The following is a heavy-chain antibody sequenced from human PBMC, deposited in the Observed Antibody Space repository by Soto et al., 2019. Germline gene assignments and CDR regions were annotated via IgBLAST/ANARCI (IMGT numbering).Heavy chain of an antibody. D-gene: IGHD3-3*01. CDR2: ISYDGSNK. CDR3: AKDGINFWSGEKDYYYYYMDV. Sequence: GGSLRLSCAASGFTFSSYGMHWVRQAPGKGLEWVAVISYDGSNKYYADSVKGRFTISRDNSKNTLYLQMNSLRAEDTAVYYCAKDGINFWSGEKDYYYYYMDVWGKGTTVTVSS. V-gene: IGHV3-30*18. CDR1: GFTFSSYG. J-gene: IGHJ6*03.